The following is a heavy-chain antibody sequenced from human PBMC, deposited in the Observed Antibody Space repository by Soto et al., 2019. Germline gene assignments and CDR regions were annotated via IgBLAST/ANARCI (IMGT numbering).Heavy chain of an antibody. V-gene: IGHV1-18*01. CDR1: GYAFTTYG. D-gene: IGHD1-1*01. CDR2: ISAHKGNT. J-gene: IGHJ4*02. Sequence: QVHLVQSGAEVKKPGASVKVSCKGSGYAFTTYGITWVRQAPGQGLEWMGWISAHKGNTNYAQKPEGRGLVTRDTSTSTAYMELRSLRSADTAVYYCARGRYGDYWGQGALVTVSS. CDR3: ARGRYGDY.